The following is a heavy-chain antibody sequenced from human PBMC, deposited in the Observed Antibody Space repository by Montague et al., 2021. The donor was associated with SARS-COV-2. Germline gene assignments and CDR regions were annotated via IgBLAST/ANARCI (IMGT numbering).Heavy chain of an antibody. J-gene: IGHJ6*02. V-gene: IGHV3-48*04. CDR1: GFTFSSYS. D-gene: IGHD5-12*01. CDR2: ISSSSSTI. CDR3: ARNGISGIVATIISYYYYFGMDV. Sequence: SLRLSCAASGFTFSSYSVNWVRQAPGKGLEWVSYISSSSSTIYYADSVKGRFTISRDNAKSSLYLQMNSLRAEDTAVYYCARNGISGIVATIISYYYYFGMDVWGRGTTVTGSS.